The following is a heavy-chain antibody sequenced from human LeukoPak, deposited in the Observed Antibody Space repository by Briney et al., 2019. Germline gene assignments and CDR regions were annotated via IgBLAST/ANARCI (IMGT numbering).Heavy chain of an antibody. J-gene: IGHJ3*02. Sequence: PGRSLRLSCKASGFTFSSYPMDWVRQAPGKGLEWVAIISDDGTNKYYADSVKGCFTISRDDSNNTVYLQMNSLRVDDTAIYFCARGKFFDIWGQGTMVTVSS. V-gene: IGHV3-30-3*01. CDR1: GFTFSSYP. CDR3: ARGKFFDI. CDR2: ISDDGTNK.